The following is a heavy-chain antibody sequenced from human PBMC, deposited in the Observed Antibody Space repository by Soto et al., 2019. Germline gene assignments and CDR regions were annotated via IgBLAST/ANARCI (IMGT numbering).Heavy chain of an antibody. CDR3: AGDGHLDYPRDAFDI. CDR1: GYTFTSYA. CDR2: INAGNGNT. D-gene: IGHD3-16*01. J-gene: IGHJ3*02. V-gene: IGHV1-3*01. Sequence: QVQLVQSGAEVKKPGASVKVSCKASGYTFTSYAMHWVRQAPGQRLEWMGWINAGNGNTKYSQKFQGRVTITRDTSASTAYMELSSLRSEDTAVYYCAGDGHLDYPRDAFDIWGQGTMVTVSS.